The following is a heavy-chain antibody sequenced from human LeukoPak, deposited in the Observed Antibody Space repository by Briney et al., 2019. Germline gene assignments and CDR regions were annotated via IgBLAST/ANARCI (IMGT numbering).Heavy chain of an antibody. CDR2: IYWNDDK. Sequence: VSGPTLVNPTQTLTLTCTFSGFSLSTSGVGVGWIRQPPGKALEWLALIYWNDDKRYSPSLKSRLTITKDTSKNQVVLTMTNMDPVDTATYYCAHIRPPYDFVAGNWFDPWGQGTLVTVSS. J-gene: IGHJ5*02. V-gene: IGHV2-5*01. CDR3: AHIRPPYDFVAGNWFDP. CDR1: GFSLSTSGVG. D-gene: IGHD3-3*01.